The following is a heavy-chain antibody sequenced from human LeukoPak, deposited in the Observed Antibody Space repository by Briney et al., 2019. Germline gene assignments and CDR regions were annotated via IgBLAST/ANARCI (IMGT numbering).Heavy chain of an antibody. CDR1: GGSFSGYY. J-gene: IGHJ4*02. Sequence: PSETLSLTCAVYGGSFSGYYWSWIRQPPGKGLEWIGEINHSGSTNYNPSLKSRVTISVDTSKNQFSQKLSSVTAADTAVYYCARATLRWFTYWGQGTLVTVSS. V-gene: IGHV4-34*01. D-gene: IGHD4-23*01. CDR3: ARATLRWFTY. CDR2: INHSGST.